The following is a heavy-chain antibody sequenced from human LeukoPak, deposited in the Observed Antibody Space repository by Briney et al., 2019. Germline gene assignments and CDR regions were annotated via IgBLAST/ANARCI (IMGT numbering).Heavy chain of an antibody. V-gene: IGHV2-70*11. CDR2: IDWDDDK. CDR3: ARTYGSGSYFDY. Sequence: SGPTLVNPTQTLTLTCTFSGFSLSTSGMCVSWIRHPPGKALEWLARIDWDDDKYYSTSLKTRLTISKDTSKNQVVLTMTNMDPVDTATYYCARTYGSGSYFDYWGQGTLVTVSS. CDR1: GFSLSTSGMC. D-gene: IGHD3-10*01. J-gene: IGHJ4*02.